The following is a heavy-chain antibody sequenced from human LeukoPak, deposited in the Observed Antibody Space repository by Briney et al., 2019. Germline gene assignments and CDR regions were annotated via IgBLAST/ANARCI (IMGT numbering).Heavy chain of an antibody. V-gene: IGHV3-23*01. Sequence: GGSLRLSCAASGFTFSSCAMSWVRQAPGKGLEWVSAISGSGGSTYYTDSVKGRFTISRDNSKNTLYLQMNSLRAADTAVYYCARDPNGDYIGAFDMCGQGTKVTVSS. CDR2: ISGSGGST. CDR1: GFTFSSCA. CDR3: ARDPNGDYIGAFDM. J-gene: IGHJ3*02. D-gene: IGHD4-17*01.